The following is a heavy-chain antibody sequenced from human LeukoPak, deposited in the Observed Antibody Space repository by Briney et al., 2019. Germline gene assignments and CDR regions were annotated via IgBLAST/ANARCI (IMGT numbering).Heavy chain of an antibody. CDR2: ISYDGSNK. V-gene: IGHV3-30*03. Sequence: GGSLRLSCAASGFTFSSYSMNWVRQAPGKGLEWVAVISYDGSNKYYADSVKGRFTISRDNSKNTLYLQMNSLRAEDTAVYYCARGYINPTYYDFWSGYYTGRGDGGYWGQGTLVTVSS. CDR3: ARGYINPTYYDFWSGYYTGRGDGGY. CDR1: GFTFSSYS. D-gene: IGHD3-3*01. J-gene: IGHJ4*02.